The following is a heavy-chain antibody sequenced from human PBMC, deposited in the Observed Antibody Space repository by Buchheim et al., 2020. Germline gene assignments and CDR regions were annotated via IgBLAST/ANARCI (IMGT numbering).Heavy chain of an antibody. Sequence: QVQLVQSGAEVKKPGSSVKVSCKASGGTFSSYTISWVRQAPGQGLEWMGRIIPILGIANYAQKFQGRVTITADKSTSTAYMELSSLSSEDTAVYSCARAFCGGDCSPIYYYYGMDVWGKGTT. CDR2: IIPILGIA. V-gene: IGHV1-69*02. CDR1: GGTFSSYT. D-gene: IGHD2-21*02. J-gene: IGHJ6*04. CDR3: ARAFCGGDCSPIYYYYGMDV.